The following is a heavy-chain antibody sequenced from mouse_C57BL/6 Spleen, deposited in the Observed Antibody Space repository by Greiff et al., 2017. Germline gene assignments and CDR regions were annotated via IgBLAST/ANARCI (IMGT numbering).Heavy chain of an antibody. CDR2: IHPNSGST. Sequence: QVQLQQPGAELVKPGASVKLSCKASGYTFTSYWMHWVKQRPGQGLEWIGMIHPNSGSTNYNEKFKSKATLTVDKSSSTAYMQLSSLTSEDSAVYYCARNDYDRSAFDYWGQGTTLTVAS. D-gene: IGHD2-4*01. CDR1: GYTFTSYW. V-gene: IGHV1-64*01. J-gene: IGHJ2*01. CDR3: ARNDYDRSAFDY.